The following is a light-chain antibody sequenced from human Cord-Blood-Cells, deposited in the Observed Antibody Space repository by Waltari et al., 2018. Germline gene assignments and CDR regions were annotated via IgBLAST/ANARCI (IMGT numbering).Light chain of an antibody. V-gene: IGKV3-11*01. J-gene: IGKJ4*01. CDR2: DAS. CDR3: QQRRNWPT. CDR1: QSVSSY. Sequence: EIVLTQSPATLSLSPGERATLSCRASQSVSSYLAWYQQKPGQAPRLLIYDASNRATGIPARFSCSGSGTGFTLTISRLEPEDFAVYYCQQRRNWPTFRGGTKVEIK.